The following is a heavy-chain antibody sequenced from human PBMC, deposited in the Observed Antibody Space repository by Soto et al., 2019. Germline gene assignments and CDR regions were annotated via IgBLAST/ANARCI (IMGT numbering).Heavy chain of an antibody. V-gene: IGHV1-3*01. CDR1: GYTFTSYA. CDR3: ARDRGGWPDY. D-gene: IGHD2-15*01. J-gene: IGHJ4*02. Sequence: QVQLVQSGAEVKKPGASVKVSCKASGYTFTSYAMHWVRQAPGQRLKWMGWINAGNGNTKYTQKFQGRVTITRDTSASTAYMELSRLRAEDTAVYYCARDRGGWPDYWGQGTLVTVSS. CDR2: INAGNGNT.